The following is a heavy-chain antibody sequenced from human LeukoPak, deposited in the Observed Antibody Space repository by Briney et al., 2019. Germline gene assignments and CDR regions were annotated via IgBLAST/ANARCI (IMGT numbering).Heavy chain of an antibody. J-gene: IGHJ4*02. V-gene: IGHV3-7*01. Sequence: GGSLRLSCAVSGLTFSSSWMDWIRQAPGKGLEWVASINPDGNKKYSADSVKGRFTISRDNAENSLYLQMNSLRVEDTAFYYCARDLAYSRLDYWGQGMLVTVSS. CDR1: GLTFSSSW. D-gene: IGHD5-18*01. CDR3: ARDLAYSRLDY. CDR2: INPDGNKK.